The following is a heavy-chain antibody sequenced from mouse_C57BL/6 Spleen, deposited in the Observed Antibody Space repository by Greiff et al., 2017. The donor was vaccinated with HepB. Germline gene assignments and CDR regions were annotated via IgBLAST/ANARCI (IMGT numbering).Heavy chain of an antibody. D-gene: IGHD2-5*01. V-gene: IGHV5-17*01. CDR1: GFTFSDYG. Sequence: DVQLVESGGGLVKPGGSLKLSCAASGFTFSDYGMHWVRQAPEKGLEWVAYISSGSSTIYYADTVKGRFTISRDNAKNTLFLQMTSLRSEDTAMYYCAREDSNLAWFAYWGQGTLVTVSA. CDR2: ISSGSSTI. CDR3: AREDSNLAWFAY. J-gene: IGHJ3*01.